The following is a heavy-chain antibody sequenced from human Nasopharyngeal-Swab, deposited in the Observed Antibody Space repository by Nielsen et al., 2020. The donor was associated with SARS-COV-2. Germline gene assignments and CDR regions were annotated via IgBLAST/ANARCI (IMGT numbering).Heavy chain of an antibody. J-gene: IGHJ6*02. CDR2: FDPEDGET. CDR1: GYTLTELS. V-gene: IGHV1-24*01. D-gene: IGHD6-19*01. CDR3: ATGAAVAGTPISYYYYYGMDV. Sequence: ASATVSCKVSGYTLTELSMHWVRQAPGKGLEWMGGFDPEDGETIYAQKFQGRVTMTEDTSTDTAYMELSSLRSEDTAVYYCATGAAVAGTPISYYYYYGMDVWGQGTTVTVSS.